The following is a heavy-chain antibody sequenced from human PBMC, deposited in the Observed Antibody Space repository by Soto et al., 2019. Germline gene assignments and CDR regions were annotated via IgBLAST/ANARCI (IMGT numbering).Heavy chain of an antibody. CDR3: AKDMMITFGGAAYCCMDV. CDR2: ISYDGSNK. CDR1: GFTFSSYG. J-gene: IGHJ6*03. Sequence: GGSLRLSCAASGFTFSSYGMHWVRQAPGKGLEWVAVISYDGSNKYYADSVKGRFTISRDNSKNTLYLQMNSLRAEDTAVYYCAKDMMITFGGAAYCCMDVWGKGTTVTVSS. D-gene: IGHD3-16*01. V-gene: IGHV3-30*18.